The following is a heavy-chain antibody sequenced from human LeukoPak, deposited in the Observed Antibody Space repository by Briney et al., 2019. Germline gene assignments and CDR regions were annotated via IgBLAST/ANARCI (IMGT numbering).Heavy chain of an antibody. Sequence: SETLSLTCTVSGGSISSSSYYWGWIRQPPGKGLEWIGSIYYSGSTYYNPSLKSRVTISVDTSKNQFSLKLSSVTAADTAVYYCARAAYSSTWYSRYFDLWGRGTLVTVSS. CDR2: IYYSGST. D-gene: IGHD6-13*01. V-gene: IGHV4-39*07. J-gene: IGHJ2*01. CDR1: GGSISSSSYY. CDR3: ARAAYSSTWYSRYFDL.